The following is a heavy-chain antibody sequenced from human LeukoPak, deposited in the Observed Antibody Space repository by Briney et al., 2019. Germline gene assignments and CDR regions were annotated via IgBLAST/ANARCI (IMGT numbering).Heavy chain of an antibody. D-gene: IGHD2-2*01. CDR3: ARGFVVVPADPFDY. V-gene: IGHV3-11*04. Sequence: GGSLRLSCAASGFTFSDYYMSWVRQAPGKGGEWGSYISSSGDTIYYADSVNGRFTISRDNAKNSLYLQMDSLRAEDTAVYYCARGFVVVPADPFDYWGQGTLVTVSS. CDR2: ISSSGDTI. CDR1: GFTFSDYY. J-gene: IGHJ4*02.